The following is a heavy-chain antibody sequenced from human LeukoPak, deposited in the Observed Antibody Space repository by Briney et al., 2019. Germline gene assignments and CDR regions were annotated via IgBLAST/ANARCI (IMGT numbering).Heavy chain of an antibody. CDR2: INHSGST. CDR1: GGSFSGYY. J-gene: IGHJ4*02. V-gene: IGHV4-34*01. Sequence: SETLSLTCAVYGGSFSGYYWTWIRQPPGRGLEWIGEINHSGSTNYNPSLKSRVTISVDTSKSQFSLKLNSVTAADTAMHYCARGREPEWGQGTLVTVSS. CDR3: ARGREPE.